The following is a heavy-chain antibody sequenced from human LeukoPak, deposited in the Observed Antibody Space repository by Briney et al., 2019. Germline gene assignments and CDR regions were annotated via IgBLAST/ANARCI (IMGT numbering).Heavy chain of an antibody. CDR3: ATDLGTYYHGSQRLIPIDY. J-gene: IGHJ4*02. D-gene: IGHD3-10*01. Sequence: GGSLRLSCVDSGFTFTNAWMSWVRQAPGKGLEWIGRIKSKTDGETTNYAEPVRGRFTISRDDSKSAVYLQMNSLKIEDTAVYYCATDLGTYYHGSQRLIPIDYWGQGTLVTASS. CDR1: GFTFTNAW. CDR2: IKSKTDGETT. V-gene: IGHV3-15*01.